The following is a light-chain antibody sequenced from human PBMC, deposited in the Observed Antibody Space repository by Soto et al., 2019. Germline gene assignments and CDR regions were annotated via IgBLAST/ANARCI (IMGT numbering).Light chain of an antibody. CDR2: AAS. Sequence: DIQMTQSPSSLSASVGDRVTITCRASQSISSYLNWYQQKPGKAPKLLIYAASSLQSGVPSRFSGSGSGTDFTLTISSLQPEDFATYFCQQRYSTPADLTVGPGTKVDIK. J-gene: IGKJ3*01. CDR1: QSISSY. V-gene: IGKV1-39*01. CDR3: QQRYSTPADLT.